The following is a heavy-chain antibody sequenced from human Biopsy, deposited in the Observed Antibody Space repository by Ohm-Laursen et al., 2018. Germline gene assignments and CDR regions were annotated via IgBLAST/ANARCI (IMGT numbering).Heavy chain of an antibody. CDR1: GFTFSTRW. Sequence: LSLTCAASGFTFSTRWMSWVRQAPGKGLEWVATIKKDGSEKYYVDSVKGRFTISRDNSKSSLSLQMNSLRGEDTAVYYCARAPFGSGSYSEFDYWGQGSLVTVSS. CDR3: ARAPFGSGSYSEFDY. D-gene: IGHD3-22*01. CDR2: IKKDGSEK. J-gene: IGHJ4*02. V-gene: IGHV3-7*01.